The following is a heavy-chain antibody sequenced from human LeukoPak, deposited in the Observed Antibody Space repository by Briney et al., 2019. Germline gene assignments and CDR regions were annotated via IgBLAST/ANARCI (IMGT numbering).Heavy chain of an antibody. CDR3: ARDGHNIGGAFDV. CDR2: ISTTGGDT. CDR1: RFTFSDRY. J-gene: IGHJ3*01. Sequence: GGSLRLSCAASRFTFSDRYMAWIRQAPGKGLEWISYISTTGGDTYYSDSVKGRFTVSRDNAKKSLYLQMNSLRVEDTAVYYCARDGHNIGGAFDVWGQGTVVTVSS. D-gene: IGHD1-1*01. V-gene: IGHV3-11*01.